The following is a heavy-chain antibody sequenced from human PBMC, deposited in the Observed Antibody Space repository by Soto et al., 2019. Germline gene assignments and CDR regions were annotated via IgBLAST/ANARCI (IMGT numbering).Heavy chain of an antibody. D-gene: IGHD1-26*01. J-gene: IGHJ6*02. Sequence: GSLRLSCAASGFTFSSYAMSWVRQAPGKGLEWVSAISGSGGSTYYADSVKGRFTISRDNSKNTLYLQMNSLRAEDTAVYYCAKSGGSYYYYGMDVWGQGTTVTVSS. CDR1: GFTFSSYA. CDR2: ISGSGGST. V-gene: IGHV3-23*01. CDR3: AKSGGSYYYYGMDV.